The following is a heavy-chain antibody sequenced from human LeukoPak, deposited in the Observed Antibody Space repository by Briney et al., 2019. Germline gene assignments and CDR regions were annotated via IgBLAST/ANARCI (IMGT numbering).Heavy chain of an antibody. V-gene: IGHV6-1*01. Sequence: SQTLSLTCAISGDGVSSNSAAWSWIRQSPSRGLEWLGRTYYRSKWYNGYAVSVKSRITINPDTSKNQFSLQLNSVTPEDTALYYCARSGDTGSLDVWGKGTTVTVSS. CDR2: TYYRSKWYN. D-gene: IGHD1-26*01. CDR1: GDGVSSNSAA. J-gene: IGHJ6*04. CDR3: ARSGDTGSLDV.